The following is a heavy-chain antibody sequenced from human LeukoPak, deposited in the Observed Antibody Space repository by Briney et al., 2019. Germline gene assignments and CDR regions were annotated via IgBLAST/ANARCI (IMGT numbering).Heavy chain of an antibody. Sequence: GESLKISCKGSGYSFTSYWIGWVRQMPGKGLEWMGIIYPGDSDTRYSPSFQGQVTISADKSISTAYLQWGSLKASDTAMYYCARPAYCSSTSCYTFDYWGQGTLVTVSS. CDR2: IYPGDSDT. J-gene: IGHJ4*02. CDR1: GYSFTSYW. D-gene: IGHD2-2*02. CDR3: ARPAYCSSTSCYTFDY. V-gene: IGHV5-51*01.